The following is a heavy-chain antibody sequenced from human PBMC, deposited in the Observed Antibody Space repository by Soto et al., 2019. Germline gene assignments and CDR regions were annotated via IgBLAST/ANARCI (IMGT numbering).Heavy chain of an antibody. J-gene: IGHJ4*02. V-gene: IGHV3-15*01. CDR1: GFTFANAW. Sequence: GSLRLSCTASGFTFANAWLSWVRQAPGKGLEWVGRIKSKTDGGTTDYAAPVKGRFSISRDDSKDTLYLQMNSLKTEDTAIYNWARGRLEGSTVPGYWGQGTLVTVSS. D-gene: IGHD1-26*01. CDR3: ARGRLEGSTVPGY. CDR2: IKSKTDGGTT.